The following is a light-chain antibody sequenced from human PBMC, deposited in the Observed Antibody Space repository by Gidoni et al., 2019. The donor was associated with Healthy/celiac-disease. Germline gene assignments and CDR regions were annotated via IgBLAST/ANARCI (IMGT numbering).Light chain of an antibody. V-gene: IGKV1-33*01. CDR3: QQYDNLPRYT. Sequence: IQMTPSPSSLSASVGDRVTITCQASQDISNYLNWYQQKPGKAPKLLIYDASNLETGVPSRFSGSGSGTDFTFTISSLQPEDIATYYCQQYDNLPRYTFGQGTKLEIK. J-gene: IGKJ2*01. CDR2: DAS. CDR1: QDISNY.